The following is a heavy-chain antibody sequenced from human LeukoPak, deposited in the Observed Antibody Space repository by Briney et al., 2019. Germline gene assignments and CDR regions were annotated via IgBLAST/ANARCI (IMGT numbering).Heavy chain of an antibody. CDR2: ISYDGSNK. CDR1: GFTFSSYG. D-gene: IGHD3-10*01. V-gene: IGHV3-30*18. Sequence: GGSLRLSCAASGFTFSSYGMHWVRQAPGKGLEWVAVISYDGSNKYYADSVKGRFTISGDSSKNTLYLQMNSLRAEDTAVYYCAKERYYYGSGTNFDYWGQGTLVTVSS. J-gene: IGHJ4*02. CDR3: AKERYYYGSGTNFDY.